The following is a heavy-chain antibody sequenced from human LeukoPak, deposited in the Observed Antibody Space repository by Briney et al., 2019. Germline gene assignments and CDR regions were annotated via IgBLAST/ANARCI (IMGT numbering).Heavy chain of an antibody. D-gene: IGHD3-16*01. CDR1: GLTLSSFW. Sequence: GGSLRLSCAPSGLTLSSFWMSWVRQAPGKGREWVANIKEDGSEKNYVDSVKGRFTISRDNAKNSLYLQMNSLRAEDTAVYYCARGGGRHVEYWGQGTLVTVSS. CDR3: ARGGGRHVEY. V-gene: IGHV3-7*05. J-gene: IGHJ4*02. CDR2: IKEDGSEK.